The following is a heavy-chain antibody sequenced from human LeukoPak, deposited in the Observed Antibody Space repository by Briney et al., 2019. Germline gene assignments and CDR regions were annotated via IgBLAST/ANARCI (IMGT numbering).Heavy chain of an antibody. CDR3: AKESKSNYYQYYGMDV. CDR2: ISGSGGST. CDR1: GFTFSNYA. J-gene: IGHJ6*02. V-gene: IGHV3-23*01. Sequence: PGGSLRLSCAASGFTFSNYAMNWVRQAPGKGLQWVSGISGSGGSTYYADSVKGRLTISRDNSKNTLYLQMSSLRAEDTAVYYCAKESKSNYYQYYGMDVWGQGTTVTVSS.